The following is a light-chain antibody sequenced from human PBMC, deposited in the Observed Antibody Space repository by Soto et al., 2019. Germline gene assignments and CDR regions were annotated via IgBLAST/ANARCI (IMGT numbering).Light chain of an antibody. J-gene: IGLJ2*01. V-gene: IGLV4-69*01. CDR3: QTWGTGIRV. CDR2: VNSDGSH. CDR1: SGYSSYA. Sequence: QPVLTQSPSASASLGASVKLTCTLSSGYSSYAIAWHQQQPEKGPRYLMKVNSDGSHTKGGGIPDRFSASSSGAERYLTISSLQSEDEADYYCQTWGTGIRVFGGGTKVTVL.